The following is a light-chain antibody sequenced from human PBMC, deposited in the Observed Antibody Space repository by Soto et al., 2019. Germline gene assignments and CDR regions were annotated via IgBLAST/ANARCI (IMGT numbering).Light chain of an antibody. CDR2: GAS. V-gene: IGKV3-15*01. CDR1: QGVSGN. J-gene: IGKJ1*01. CDR3: QQYNNWPPWT. Sequence: EIVMTQSPATLSVSPGVRATLSCRASQGVSGNLAWYQQKPGQAPRLLIYGASTRATGIPARFSGSGSGTEFTLTISSLQSEDFAVYYCQQYNNWPPWTFGQGTKVEIK.